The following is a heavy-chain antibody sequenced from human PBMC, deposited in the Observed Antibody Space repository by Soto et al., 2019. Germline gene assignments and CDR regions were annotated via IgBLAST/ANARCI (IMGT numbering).Heavy chain of an antibody. CDR3: ARGVGGWLQLGP. J-gene: IGHJ5*02. D-gene: IGHD3-16*01. Sequence: QVQVLQSGAEVKKPGASVKVSCKASGYTFTGYYMHWVRQAPGRGLEWMGWINPNSGGTNYAHSFQGRVTMTRDTSINTAYMELSRLTSDDTAAYYCARGVGGWLQLGPWGPGTLVTVSS. CDR2: INPNSGGT. V-gene: IGHV1-2*02. CDR1: GYTFTGYY.